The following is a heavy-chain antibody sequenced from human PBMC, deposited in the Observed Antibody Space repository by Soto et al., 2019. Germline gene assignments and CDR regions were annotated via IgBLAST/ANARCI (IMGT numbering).Heavy chain of an antibody. V-gene: IGHV1-69*06. CDR1: GGTFSSYA. Sequence: QVQLVQSGADVKKPESSVKVSCKASGGTFSSYAISWVRQTPRQWLEWMGGIIPIFGTANYAQKFQGRVTITAEKSTNTAYIVLSSLRSEDTAAYYCAREITDSSGERWNAFEIGGQGTKVTFSS. CDR2: IIPIFGTA. J-gene: IGHJ3*02. CDR3: AREITDSSGERWNAFEI. D-gene: IGHD3-22*01.